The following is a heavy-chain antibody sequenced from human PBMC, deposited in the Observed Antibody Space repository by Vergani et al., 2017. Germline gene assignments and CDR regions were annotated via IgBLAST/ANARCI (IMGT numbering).Heavy chain of an antibody. CDR3: ARGPFLGWLLYY. J-gene: IGHJ4*02. CDR1: GYTFTSYA. CDR2: INTGNGNT. D-gene: IGHD3-3*02. Sequence: QVQLVQSGAEVKTPGAPVKVSCNASGYTFTSYAMHWVRQAPGQRLEWMGWINTGNGNTKYSQKFQGRVTITRDTSASTAYMELGSLRSEDTAVYYCARGPFLGWLLYYWGQGTLVTVSS. V-gene: IGHV1-3*04.